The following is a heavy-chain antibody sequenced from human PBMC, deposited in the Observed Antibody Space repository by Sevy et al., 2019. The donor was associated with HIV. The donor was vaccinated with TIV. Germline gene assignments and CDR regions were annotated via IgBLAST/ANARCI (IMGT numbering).Heavy chain of an antibody. J-gene: IGHJ4*02. CDR2: ISTSSSYT. CDR1: GFTFSDYY. V-gene: IGHV3-11*06. D-gene: IGHD5-18*01. Sequence: GSLRLSCTASGFTFSDYYMSWIRHAPGEGLEWVSYISTSSSYTSYPDSVKGQFTISRDNAKNSLYLQMNSLRVEDTAVYYCARVRYNYGQKYFDYWGQGTLVTVSS. CDR3: ARVRYNYGQKYFDY.